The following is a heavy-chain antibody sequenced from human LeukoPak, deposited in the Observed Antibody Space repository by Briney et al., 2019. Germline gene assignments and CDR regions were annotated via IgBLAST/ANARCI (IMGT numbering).Heavy chain of an antibody. CDR2: ISSSSYI. CDR1: GFTFSSYS. V-gene: IGHV3-21*01. Sequence: PGGSLRLSCAASGFTFSSYSMNWVRQAPGKGLEWVSSISSSSYIYYADSVKGRSTISRDNAKNSLYLQMNSLRAEDTAVYYCARDQGDSSGWFSFDYWGQGTLVTVSS. D-gene: IGHD6-19*01. J-gene: IGHJ4*02. CDR3: ARDQGDSSGWFSFDY.